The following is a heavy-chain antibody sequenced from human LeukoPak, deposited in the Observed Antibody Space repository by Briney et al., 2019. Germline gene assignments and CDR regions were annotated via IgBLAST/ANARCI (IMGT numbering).Heavy chain of an antibody. D-gene: IGHD5-12*01. Sequence: SETLSLTCTVSGDSTSSSTYYWDWIRQAPGKGLEWIGNIYDSGTTHYNPSLKSRVTISGDMSKNQFSLKLNSVTAADTAIYYCATHRRSGSGGSENAFEIWGQGTMVAVSS. CDR3: ATHRRSGSGGSENAFEI. CDR2: IYDSGTT. V-gene: IGHV4-39*01. CDR1: GDSTSSSTYY. J-gene: IGHJ3*02.